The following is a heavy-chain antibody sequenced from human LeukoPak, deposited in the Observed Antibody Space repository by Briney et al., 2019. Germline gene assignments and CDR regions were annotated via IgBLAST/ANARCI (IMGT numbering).Heavy chain of an antibody. D-gene: IGHD4-17*01. Sequence: PSETLSLTCTVSGDSISNTGYYWGWVRQPPGKGLEWIASMECSGNTHYNPSLKSRVTISVDTSKNQFSLKLSSVTAADTAVYYCARQTPFYGPLDYWGQGTLVTVSS. CDR2: MECSGNT. V-gene: IGHV4-39*01. CDR3: ARQTPFYGPLDY. CDR1: GDSISNTGYY. J-gene: IGHJ4*02.